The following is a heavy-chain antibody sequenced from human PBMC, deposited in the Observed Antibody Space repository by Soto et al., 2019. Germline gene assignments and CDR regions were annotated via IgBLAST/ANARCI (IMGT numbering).Heavy chain of an antibody. CDR1: GYTFTSYG. Sequence: GASVKVSCKASGYTFTSYGISWVRQAPGQGLEWMGWISAYNGNTNYAQKLQGRVTMTTDTSTSTAYMELRSLRSDDTAVYYCARVGDDYYDSSGYPFDPWGQGTLVTVSS. V-gene: IGHV1-18*01. CDR3: ARVGDDYYDSSGYPFDP. CDR2: ISAYNGNT. D-gene: IGHD3-22*01. J-gene: IGHJ5*02.